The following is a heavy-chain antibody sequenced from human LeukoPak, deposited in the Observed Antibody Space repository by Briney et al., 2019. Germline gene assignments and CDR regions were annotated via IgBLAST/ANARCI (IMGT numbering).Heavy chain of an antibody. D-gene: IGHD7-27*01. CDR2: IYSSGST. J-gene: IGHJ6*02. CDR1: GGSISSYY. V-gene: IGHV4-59*01. Sequence: SETLSLTCRVSGGSISSYYWSWIRQPPGKGLEWIGYIYSSGSTNYNPSLKSRVTISADTSKNQFSLKLSSVTAADTAVYYCARDLGLYYYYYGMDVWGQGTTVTVSS. CDR3: ARDLGLYYYYYGMDV.